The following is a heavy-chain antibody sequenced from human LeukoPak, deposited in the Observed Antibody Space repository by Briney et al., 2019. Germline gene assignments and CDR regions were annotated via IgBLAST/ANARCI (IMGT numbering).Heavy chain of an antibody. CDR2: IIPIFGIA. CDR3: AGDDYYDSSGYYYLGAFGI. CDR1: GGTFSSYA. J-gene: IGHJ3*02. Sequence: ASVKVSCKASGGTFSSYAISWVRQAPGQGLEWMGRIIPIFGIANYAQKFQGRVTITEDKSTSTAYMELSSLRSEDTAVYYCAGDDYYDSSGYYYLGAFGIWGQGTMVTVSS. V-gene: IGHV1-69*04. D-gene: IGHD3-22*01.